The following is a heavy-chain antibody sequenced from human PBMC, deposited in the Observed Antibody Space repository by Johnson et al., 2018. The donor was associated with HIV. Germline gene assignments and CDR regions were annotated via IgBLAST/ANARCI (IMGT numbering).Heavy chain of an antibody. CDR3: AKSWHSGSLYDAFHI. J-gene: IGHJ3*02. Sequence: QVQLVESGGGVVQPGRSLRLSCAASGFTFSSYAMHWVRQAPGKGLEWVAFIRYDGSNKYYADSVKGRFTISRDNSKNTLYLQMNSLRAEDTAVYYCAKSWHSGSLYDAFHIWAKGQWSPSLQ. CDR2: IRYDGSNK. CDR1: GFTFSSYA. D-gene: IGHD1-26*01. V-gene: IGHV3-30*02.